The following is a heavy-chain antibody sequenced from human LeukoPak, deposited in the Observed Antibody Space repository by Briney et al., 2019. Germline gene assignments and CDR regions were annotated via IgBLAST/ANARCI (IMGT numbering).Heavy chain of an antibody. J-gene: IGHJ4*02. D-gene: IGHD6-13*01. V-gene: IGHV4-31*03. Sequence: PSETLSLTCTVSGGSISSGAYYWSWIRQHPGKGLEWIGYIYYSGSTYYNPSLKSRITISVDTSKNQFSLKLSSVTAADTAVYYCASAGGIAAAGTGSGWYVWGQGTLVTVSS. CDR3: ASAGGIAAAGTGSGWYV. CDR2: IYYSGST. CDR1: GGSISSGAYY.